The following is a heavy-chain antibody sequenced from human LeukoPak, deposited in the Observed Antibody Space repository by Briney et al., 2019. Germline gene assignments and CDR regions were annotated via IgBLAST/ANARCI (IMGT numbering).Heavy chain of an antibody. CDR3: ARDARGYFDWLSGILDC. J-gene: IGHJ4*02. Sequence: ASVKVSCKASGYTFTGYYMHWVRQAPGQGLEWMGWINPNSGGTNYAQKFQGRVTMTRDTSISTAYMELSRLRSDDTAVYYCARDARGYFDWLSGILDCWGQGTLVTVSS. V-gene: IGHV1-2*02. CDR1: GYTFTGYY. CDR2: INPNSGGT. D-gene: IGHD3-9*01.